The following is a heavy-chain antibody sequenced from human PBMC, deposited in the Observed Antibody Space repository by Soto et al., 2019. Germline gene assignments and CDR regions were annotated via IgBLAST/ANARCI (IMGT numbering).Heavy chain of an antibody. V-gene: IGHV3-30*18. CDR2: ISYDGSNK. D-gene: IGHD3-3*01. CDR1: GFTFSSYG. CDR3: AKDSTYYDFWSAYRLGHYYYGMDV. Sequence: GGSLRLSCAASGFTFSSYGMHWVRQAPGKGLEWVAVISYDGSNKYYADSVKGRFTISRDNSKNTLYLQMNSLRAEDTAVYYCAKDSTYYDFWSAYRLGHYYYGMDVWGQGTTVTVSS. J-gene: IGHJ6*02.